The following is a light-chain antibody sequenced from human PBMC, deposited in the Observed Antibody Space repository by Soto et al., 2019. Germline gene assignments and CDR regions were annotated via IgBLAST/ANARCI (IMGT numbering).Light chain of an antibody. V-gene: IGKV3-15*01. CDR1: QSVSST. Sequence: IGMTKSRATLSVSPGERATLSFRASQSVSSTLPWYQQKPGQAPRLLIYGASTRATGVPARFSGSGSGTEFTLTISSLQSEDFAVYYCQQYNDWWTFGQGTKVDIK. J-gene: IGKJ1*01. CDR3: QQYNDWWT. CDR2: GAS.